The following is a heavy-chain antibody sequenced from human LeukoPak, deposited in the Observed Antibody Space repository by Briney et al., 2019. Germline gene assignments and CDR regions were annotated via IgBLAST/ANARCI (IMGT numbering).Heavy chain of an antibody. V-gene: IGHV3-64*01. Sequence: VKGRFSVSRDISKNTVYLQMGSLRAEDMAVYYCARLTSPYFGLWGRGTLVTVSS. J-gene: IGHJ2*01. CDR3: ARLTSPYFGL. D-gene: IGHD2-2*01.